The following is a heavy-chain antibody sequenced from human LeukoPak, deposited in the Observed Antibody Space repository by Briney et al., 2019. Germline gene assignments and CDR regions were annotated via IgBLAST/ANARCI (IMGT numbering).Heavy chain of an antibody. CDR3: GRLFYDFWSGHYYYYMDV. D-gene: IGHD3-3*01. CDR2: IYYSGST. J-gene: IGHJ6*03. V-gene: IGHV4-39*01. CDR1: GGSIRSTSYY. Sequence: SETLSLTCTVSGGSIRSTSYYWGWIRQPPGKGLEWIGSIYYSGSTYYNPSLKSRVTISVDTSKNQFSPKLSSVTAADTAVYYCGRLFYDFWSGHYYYYMDVWGKGTTVTVSS.